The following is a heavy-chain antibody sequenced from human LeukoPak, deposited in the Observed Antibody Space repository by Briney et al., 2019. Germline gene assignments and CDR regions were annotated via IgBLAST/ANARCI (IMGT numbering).Heavy chain of an antibody. CDR3: ARQPYFYYYLDV. V-gene: IGHV3-23*01. D-gene: IGHD5-18*01. CDR1: GFAFNNDA. Sequence: PGGSLRLSCAASGFAFNNDAMTWVRQPPGKVLEWVSTIVGDSTIEYYADSVKGRFTISSDNSKTMLFLHMNSLRAEDTAIYYCARQPYFYYYLDVWGKGTTVTVTS. CDR2: IVGDSTIE. J-gene: IGHJ6*03.